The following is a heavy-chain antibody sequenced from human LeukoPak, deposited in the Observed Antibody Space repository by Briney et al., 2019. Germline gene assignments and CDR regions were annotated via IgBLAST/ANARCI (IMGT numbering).Heavy chain of an antibody. D-gene: IGHD2-2*01. CDR2: IYTSGGT. CDR3: ARGRYCSSTSCYAGGAFDI. V-gene: IGHV4-61*02. Sequence: SQTLSLTCTVSGGSISSGSYYWSWIRQPAGKGLEWVGRIYTSGGTNYNPSLKSRVTISVDTSKNQFSLKLSSVTAADTTVYYCARGRYCSSTSCYAGGAFDIWGQGTMVTVSS. CDR1: GGSISSGSYY. J-gene: IGHJ3*02.